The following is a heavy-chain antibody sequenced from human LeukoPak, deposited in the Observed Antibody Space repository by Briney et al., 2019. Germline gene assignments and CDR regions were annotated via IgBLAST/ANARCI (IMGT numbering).Heavy chain of an antibody. Sequence: ASVKVSCKGSGYTFTSYDINWVRQATGQGLEWMGWMNPSSGNTGYAQKFQGRVTITRHTSISTAYMELSSPRSEDTAVYYCARVGSGYSSGWNYGGDYWGQGTLVTVSS. J-gene: IGHJ4*02. CDR1: GYTFTSYD. V-gene: IGHV1-8*03. CDR3: ARVGSGYSSGWNYGGDY. CDR2: MNPSSGNT. D-gene: IGHD6-19*01.